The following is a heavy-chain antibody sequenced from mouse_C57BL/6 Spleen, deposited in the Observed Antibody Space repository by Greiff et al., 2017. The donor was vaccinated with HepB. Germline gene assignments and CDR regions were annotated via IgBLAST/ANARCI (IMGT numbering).Heavy chain of an antibody. J-gene: IGHJ3*01. CDR1: GYTFTSYW. D-gene: IGHD1-1*01. Sequence: VQLQQSGAELAKPGASVKLSCKASGYTFTSYWMHWVKQSPGQGLEWIGYINPSSGYTKYNQKFKDKATLTADKSSSTAYMQLSSLTYEDSAVYYCARGGTTVGPWFAYWGQGTLVTVSA. V-gene: IGHV1-7*01. CDR3: ARGGTTVGPWFAY. CDR2: INPSSGYT.